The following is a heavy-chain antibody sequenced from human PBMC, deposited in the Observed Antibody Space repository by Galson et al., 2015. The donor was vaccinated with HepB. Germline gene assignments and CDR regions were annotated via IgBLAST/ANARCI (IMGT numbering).Heavy chain of an antibody. CDR1: GFTFSSYG. Sequence: SLRLSCAASGFTFSSYGMHWVRQAPGKGLEWVAVIWYDGSNKYYADSVKGRFTISRDNSKNTLYLQMNSLRAEDTAVYYCAREGWGDCSSTSCYGYFDYWGQGTLVTVSS. J-gene: IGHJ4*02. V-gene: IGHV3-33*01. CDR2: IWYDGSNK. CDR3: AREGWGDCSSTSCYGYFDY. D-gene: IGHD2-2*01.